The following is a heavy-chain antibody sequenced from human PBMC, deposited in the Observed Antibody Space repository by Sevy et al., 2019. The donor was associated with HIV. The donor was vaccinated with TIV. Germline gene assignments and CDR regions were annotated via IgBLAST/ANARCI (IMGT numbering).Heavy chain of an antibody. CDR3: VKPAGPYCSSTSCYVRYGYFQH. CDR1: GFTFSSYA. J-gene: IGHJ1*01. CDR2: ISSNGGST. V-gene: IGHV3-64D*06. Sequence: GGSLRLSCSASGFTFSSYAMHWVRQAPGKGLEYVSAISSNGGSTYYADSVKGGFTISRDNSKNTLYLQMSGLRAEDTAVYCCVKPAGPYCSSTSCYVRYGYFQHWGHGTLVTVSS. D-gene: IGHD2-2*01.